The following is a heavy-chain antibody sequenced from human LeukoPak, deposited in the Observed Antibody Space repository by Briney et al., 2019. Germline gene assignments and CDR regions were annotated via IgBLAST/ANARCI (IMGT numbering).Heavy chain of an antibody. J-gene: IGHJ3*02. D-gene: IGHD3-10*02. CDR3: ARDFKYYYDRGTSAFDI. Sequence: ASETLSLTCAVYGGSFSGYYWSWIRQPPGKGLEWIAYIYYSGNTKHNPSLKSRVTISVDPSKNQFSLKLSSVTAADSAVYYCARDFKYYYDRGTSAFDIWGQGKLVTVSS. CDR1: GGSFSGYY. V-gene: IGHV4-34*11. CDR2: IYYSGNT.